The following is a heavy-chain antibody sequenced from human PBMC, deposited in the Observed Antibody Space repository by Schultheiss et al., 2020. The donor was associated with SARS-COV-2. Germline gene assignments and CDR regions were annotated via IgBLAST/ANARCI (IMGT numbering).Heavy chain of an antibody. CDR2: ISYDGSNK. CDR1: GFTVSSNY. V-gene: IGHV3-30*01. Sequence: GGSLRLSCAASGFTVSSNYMSWVRQAPGKGLEWVAVISYDGSNKYYADSVKGRFTISRDNSKNTLYLQMNSLRAEDTAVYYCARGGYCSGGSCYFYYYGMDVWGQGTTVTVSS. J-gene: IGHJ6*02. D-gene: IGHD2-15*01. CDR3: ARGGYCSGGSCYFYYYGMDV.